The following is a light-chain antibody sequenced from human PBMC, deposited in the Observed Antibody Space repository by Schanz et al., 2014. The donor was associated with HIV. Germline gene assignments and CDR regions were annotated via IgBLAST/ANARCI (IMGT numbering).Light chain of an antibody. CDR3: QQYGDLPLT. CDR1: QDIRNH. Sequence: DIQMTQSPSSLSASVGDRVTLTCQASQDIRNHINWYQQKPGKAPKLLIYDASNLETGVPSRFSGSGYGTDFSFTISSLQPEDIATYSCQQYGDLPLTFGQGTRLVIK. V-gene: IGKV1-33*01. CDR2: DAS. J-gene: IGKJ5*01.